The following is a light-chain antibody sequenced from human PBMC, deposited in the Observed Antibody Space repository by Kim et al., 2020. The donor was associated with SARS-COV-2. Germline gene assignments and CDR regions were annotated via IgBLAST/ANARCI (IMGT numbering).Light chain of an antibody. CDR2: KVS. CDR3: QQYNTYPVT. CDR1: QNLNNW. Sequence: DIQMTQSPSTLSASVGDRVTITCRASQNLNNWLAWYQQRPGKAPNLLIYKVSNLESGVPSRFSGTGSGTEFTLTISSLQPDDFATYYCQQYNTYPVTFGQGTKVDIK. J-gene: IGKJ1*01. V-gene: IGKV1-5*03.